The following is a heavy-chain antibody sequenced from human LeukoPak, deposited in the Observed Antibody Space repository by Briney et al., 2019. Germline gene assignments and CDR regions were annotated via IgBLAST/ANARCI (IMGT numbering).Heavy chain of an antibody. J-gene: IGHJ3*02. CDR3: ANPYNWSRAFDI. CDR2: IRYDGSNK. CDR1: GFTFSSYG. V-gene: IGHV3-30*02. D-gene: IGHD1-20*01. Sequence: TGGSLRLSCAASGFTFSSYGMHWVRQAPGKGLEWVAFIRYDGSNKYYADSVKGRFTISRDNSKNTLYLQMNSLRAEDTAVYYCANPYNWSRAFDIWGQGTMVTVSS.